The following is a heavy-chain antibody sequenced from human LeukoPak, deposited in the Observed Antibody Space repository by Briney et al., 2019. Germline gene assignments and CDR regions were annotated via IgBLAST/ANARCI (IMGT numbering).Heavy chain of an antibody. CDR3: AREAIRDAFDI. Sequence: ASVKVSCKASGYTFTAYYMHWVRQAPGQGLEWMGWLNPNSGGTNYAQKFQGRVTMTRDTSISTAYMELSRLRSDDTALYYCAREAIRDAFDIWGQGTMVTVSS. J-gene: IGHJ3*02. CDR2: LNPNSGGT. CDR1: GYTFTAYY. V-gene: IGHV1-2*02. D-gene: IGHD2-21*01.